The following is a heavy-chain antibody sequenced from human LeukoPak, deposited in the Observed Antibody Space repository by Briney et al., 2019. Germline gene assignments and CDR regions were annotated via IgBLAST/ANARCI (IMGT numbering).Heavy chain of an antibody. J-gene: IGHJ2*01. CDR2: ISYDGSNK. V-gene: IGHV3-30*18. CDR3: AKDLRGSSGWDLPFDL. CDR1: GFTFSSYG. Sequence: GGSLRLSCAASGFTFSSYGMHWVRQAPGKGLEWVAVISYDGSNKYYADSVKGRFAISRDNSKNTLYLQMNSLRAEDTAVYYCAKDLRGSSGWDLPFDLWGRGTLVTVSS. D-gene: IGHD6-19*01.